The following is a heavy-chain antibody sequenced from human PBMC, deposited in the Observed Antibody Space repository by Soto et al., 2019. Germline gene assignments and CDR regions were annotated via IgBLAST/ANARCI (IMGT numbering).Heavy chain of an antibody. CDR3: ARDRIVLMVYAADFDY. CDR1: GYTFTSYG. Sequence: ASVKVSCKASGYTFTSYGISWVRQAPGQGLEWMGWISAYNGNTNYAQKLQGRVTMTTDTSTSTAYMELRSLRSDDTAVYYCARDRIVLMVYAADFDYWGQGTLVTVSS. CDR2: ISAYNGNT. V-gene: IGHV1-18*01. D-gene: IGHD2-8*01. J-gene: IGHJ4*02.